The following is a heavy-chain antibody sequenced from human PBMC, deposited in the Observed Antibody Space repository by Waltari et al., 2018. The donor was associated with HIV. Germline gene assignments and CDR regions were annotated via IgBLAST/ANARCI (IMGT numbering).Heavy chain of an antibody. CDR2: ISMGSNYV. D-gene: IGHD6-13*01. CDR1: GFIFSVYT. V-gene: IGHV3-21*01. CDR3: ARDDEAVAGPLDY. J-gene: IGHJ4*02. Sequence: EVLLVESGGGLVKPGGSLRLSCAASGFIFSVYTMSWVRQAPGKGMEWVSSISMGSNYVFYADSLKGRFTISRDNTKNSLFLQMNSLSAEDTAIYYCARDDEAVAGPLDYWGQGSLVTVSS.